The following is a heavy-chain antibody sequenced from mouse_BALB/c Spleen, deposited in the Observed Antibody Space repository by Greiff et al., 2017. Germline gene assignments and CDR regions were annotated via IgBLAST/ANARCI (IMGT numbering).Heavy chain of an antibody. V-gene: IGHV5-4*02. Sequence: EVQLQQSGGGLVKPGGSLKLSCAASGFTFSDYYMYWVRQTPEKRLEWVATISDGGSYTYYPDSVKGRFTISRDNAKNNLYLQMSSLKSEDTAMYYCAREGTMNRRGYAMDYWGQGTSVTVSS. CDR3: AREGTMNRRGYAMDY. CDR2: ISDGGSYT. J-gene: IGHJ4*01. D-gene: IGHD2-4*01. CDR1: GFTFSDYY.